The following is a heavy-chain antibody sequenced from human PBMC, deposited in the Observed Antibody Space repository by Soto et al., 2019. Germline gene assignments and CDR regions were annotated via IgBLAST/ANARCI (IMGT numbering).Heavy chain of an antibody. V-gene: IGHV1-69*12. CDR2: IIPIFGTA. CDR3: ASTPTTGNYYYYGMDV. CDR1: GDTFSSYA. Sequence: QAQLVQSGAEVKKPGSSVKVSCKASGDTFSSYAISWVRQAPGQGLAWMGGIIPIFGTANYAQKFQGRVTITADESTSTAYMELSRLRSDDTAVYYCASTPTTGNYYYYGMDVLGQGTTVTVSS. J-gene: IGHJ6*02. D-gene: IGHD4-17*01.